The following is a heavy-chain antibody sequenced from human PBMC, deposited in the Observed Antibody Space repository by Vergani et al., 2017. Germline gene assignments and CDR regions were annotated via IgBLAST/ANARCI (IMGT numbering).Heavy chain of an antibody. V-gene: IGHV4-39*01. CDR2: IYYSGST. CDR3: ATGGYYDSSGYYGI. D-gene: IGHD3-22*01. J-gene: IGHJ3*02. Sequence: QLQLQESGPGLVKPSETLSLTCTVSGGSISSSSYYWGWIRQPPGKGLEWIGSIYYSGSTYYNPSLKSRVTISVDTSKNQFSLKLSSVSAADTAVYYCATGGYYDSSGYYGIWGQGTMVTVSS. CDR1: GGSISSSSYY.